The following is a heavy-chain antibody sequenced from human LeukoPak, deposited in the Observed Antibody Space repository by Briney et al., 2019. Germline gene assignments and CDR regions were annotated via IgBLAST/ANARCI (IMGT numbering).Heavy chain of an antibody. V-gene: IGHV4-59*01. CDR1: GSSISSYY. CDR2: IYYSGST. Sequence: SETLSLTCTVSGSSISSYYWSWIRQPPGKGLEWIGYIYYSGSTNYNPSLKSRVTISVDTSKNQFSLKLSSVTAADTAVYYCARSVAVAAWFDPWGQGTLVTVSS. D-gene: IGHD6-19*01. CDR3: ARSVAVAAWFDP. J-gene: IGHJ5*02.